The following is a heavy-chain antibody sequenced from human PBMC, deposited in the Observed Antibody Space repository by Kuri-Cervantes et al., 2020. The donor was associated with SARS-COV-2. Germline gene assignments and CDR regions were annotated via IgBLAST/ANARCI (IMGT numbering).Heavy chain of an antibody. J-gene: IGHJ4*02. Sequence: GESLKISCAASGFTVSSNYMNWVRQAPGKGLEWVSSISSSSSYIYYADSVKGRFTISRDNAKNSLYLQMNSLRAEDTAVYYCARDGVTVGKYWGQGTLVTVSS. V-gene: IGHV3-21*01. CDR2: ISSSSSYI. CDR3: ARDGVTVGKY. CDR1: GFTVSSNY. D-gene: IGHD3-16*01.